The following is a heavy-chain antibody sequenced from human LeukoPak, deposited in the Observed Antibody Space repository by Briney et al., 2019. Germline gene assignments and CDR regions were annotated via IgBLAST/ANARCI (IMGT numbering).Heavy chain of an antibody. CDR3: ARDGGYDTWSGYDA. D-gene: IGHD3-3*01. CDR2: INQDASKS. J-gene: IGHJ4*02. Sequence: TGGSLRRSCDASGFTFSSYYMGWVRQAPGMGLEWVANINQDASKSYYVDSVKGRFTISRDNAKSSLYLQMNSLRAEDTAVYYCARDGGYDTWSGYDAWGQGTLVTVSS. V-gene: IGHV3-7*01. CDR1: GFTFSSYY.